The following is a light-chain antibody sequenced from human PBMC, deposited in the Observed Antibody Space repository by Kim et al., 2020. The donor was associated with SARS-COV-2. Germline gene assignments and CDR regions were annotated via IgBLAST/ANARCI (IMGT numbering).Light chain of an antibody. V-gene: IGLV1-47*01. CDR2: KSS. Sequence: GQRFILSWSASSTNIGNNDLYCYQQLPGAAPKLLSYKSSQRPSGVPDRFSGSKSGTSAALAISGLRSEDEADYYCAAWDDSLSGAVFGGGTQLTVL. J-gene: IGLJ3*02. CDR3: AAWDDSLSGAV. CDR1: STNIGNND.